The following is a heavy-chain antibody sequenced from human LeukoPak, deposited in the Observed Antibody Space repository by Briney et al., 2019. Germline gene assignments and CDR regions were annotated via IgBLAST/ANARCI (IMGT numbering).Heavy chain of an antibody. CDR3: ARGYYGGAVDS. V-gene: IGHV4-4*07. D-gene: IGHD3-16*01. J-gene: IGHJ4*02. CDR2: IYTSGST. Sequence: PSETLSLTCTVSGGSISGYYWSWIRQPAGKGLEWIGRIYTSGSTNYSPSLKSRVTMSVDTSKKQFSLKLNSMTAADTAVYYCARGYYGGAVDSWGQGILVIVSS. CDR1: GGSISGYY.